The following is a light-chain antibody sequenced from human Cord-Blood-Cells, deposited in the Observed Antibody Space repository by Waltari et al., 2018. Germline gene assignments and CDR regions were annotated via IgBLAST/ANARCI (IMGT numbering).Light chain of an antibody. CDR2: DVS. Sequence: QSSLHQPAAVSGSPGQSLTISCTGPSRAVAGYIQFSWYQPHPGKAPKPKIYDVSNRPSGVSNRFSGSKSGNTASLTISWLQAEDEADYYCSSYTSSSTYVFGTGTKVTVL. V-gene: IGLV2-14*01. CDR3: SSYTSSSTYV. CDR1: SRAVAGYIQ. J-gene: IGLJ1*01.